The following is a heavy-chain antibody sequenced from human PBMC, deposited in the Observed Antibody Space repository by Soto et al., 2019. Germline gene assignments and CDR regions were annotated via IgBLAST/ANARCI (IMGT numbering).Heavy chain of an antibody. CDR1: GGSISSGDYY. V-gene: IGHV4-30-4*01. D-gene: IGHD2-15*01. Sequence: QVQLQESGPGLMKPSQTLSLTCTVSGGSISSGDYYWSWIRQPPGKGLEWIGYIYYSGSTYYNPSLKSRVTISVDTSKTQFSLKLSSVTAADTAVYYCARGVVVVAAVDYWGQGTLVTVSS. CDR3: ARGVVVVAAVDY. CDR2: IYYSGST. J-gene: IGHJ4*02.